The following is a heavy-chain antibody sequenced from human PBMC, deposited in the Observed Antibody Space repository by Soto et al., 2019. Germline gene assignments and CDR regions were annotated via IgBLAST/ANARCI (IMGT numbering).Heavy chain of an antibody. J-gene: IGHJ4*02. Sequence: SETLSLTCTVSGGSISSSSYYWGWIRQPPGKGLEWIGSIYYSGSTYYNPSLKSRVTISVDTSKNQFSLKLSSVTAADTAVYYCARRVFGVVITVFDYWGQGTLVTVSS. CDR3: ARRVFGVVITVFDY. CDR2: IYYSGST. D-gene: IGHD3-3*01. CDR1: GGSISSSSYY. V-gene: IGHV4-39*01.